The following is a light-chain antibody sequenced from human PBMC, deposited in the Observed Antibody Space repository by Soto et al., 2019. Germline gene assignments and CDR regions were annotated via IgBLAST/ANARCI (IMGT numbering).Light chain of an antibody. CDR3: QQRTKWPPIFT. CDR2: DAS. V-gene: IGKV3-11*01. Sequence: EIVMTQFPATLSLSPGDRATLSCRASENVFNFMAWYQHKPGLPPRLLIYDASNRATGVPSRFSGSGSGTDFTLTISSLEPEDVAVYYCQQRTKWPPIFTFGPGNKVEIK. CDR1: ENVFNF. J-gene: IGKJ3*01.